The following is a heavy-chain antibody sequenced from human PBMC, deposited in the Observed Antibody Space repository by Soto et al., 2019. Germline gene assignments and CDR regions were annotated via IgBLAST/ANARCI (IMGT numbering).Heavy chain of an antibody. CDR2: IYYSGST. V-gene: IGHV4-31*03. J-gene: IGHJ2*01. CDR1: GGSISSGGYY. D-gene: IGHD5-18*01. CDR3: ARGYRGYSYGYCPTWYFDL. Sequence: QVQLQESGPGLVKPSQTLSLTCTVSGGSISSGGYYWSWIRQHPGKGLEWIGYIYYSGSTYYNPSLKSRVPISFHTSNNRSSLEVSSGTAAATAVYYCARGYRGYSYGYCPTWYFDLWGRGTLVTVSS.